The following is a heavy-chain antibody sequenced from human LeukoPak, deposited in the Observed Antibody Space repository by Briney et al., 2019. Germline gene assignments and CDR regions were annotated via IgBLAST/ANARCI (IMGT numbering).Heavy chain of an antibody. CDR3: ARDGFYSNYGLDY. CDR2: ISNDGTNK. D-gene: IGHD4-11*01. V-gene: IGHV3-30*04. Sequence: GGSLRLSCAASGFTFSSYSTHWVRQAPGKGLEWVAIISNDGTNKYYADSVKGRFTISRDNSKNTLYLQMNSLRAEDTAVYYCARDGFYSNYGLDYWGQGTLVTASS. J-gene: IGHJ4*02. CDR1: GFTFSSYS.